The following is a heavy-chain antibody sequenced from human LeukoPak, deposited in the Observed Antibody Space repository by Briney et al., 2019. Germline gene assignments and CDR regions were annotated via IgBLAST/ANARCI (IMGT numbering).Heavy chain of an antibody. V-gene: IGHV3-21*01. J-gene: IGHJ5*02. D-gene: IGHD2-15*01. CDR1: GFNFVNYN. Sequence: PGGSLRLSCVASGFNFVNYNMGWVRQAPGKGLEWISSISGTSTSIYYADSLKGRFTISRDNAENSLYLQMNSLRAEDTAVYYCARDQVRGGGVVVVAATPGWFDPWGQGTLVTVSS. CDR3: ARDQVRGGGVVVVAATPGWFDP. CDR2: ISGTSTSI.